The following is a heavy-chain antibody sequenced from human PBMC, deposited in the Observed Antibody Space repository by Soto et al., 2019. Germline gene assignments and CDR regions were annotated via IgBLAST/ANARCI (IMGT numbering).Heavy chain of an antibody. J-gene: IGHJ6*02. CDR3: ARVENRGGCRFFPGSMDV. V-gene: IGHV4-30-2*01. CDR1: GGSISSGGYS. CDR2: IYHSGST. D-gene: IGHD3-16*02. Sequence: SETLSLTCAVSGGSISSGGYSWSWIRQPPGKGLEWIGYIYHSGSTYYNPSLKSRVTISVDRSKNQFSLKLSSVTAADTAVYYCARVENRGGCRFFPGSMDVWGQGTTVTVSS.